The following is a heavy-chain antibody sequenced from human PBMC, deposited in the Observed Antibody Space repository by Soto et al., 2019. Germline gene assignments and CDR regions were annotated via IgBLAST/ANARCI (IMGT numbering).Heavy chain of an antibody. CDR3: AKDPCSGGSCYSVWFDP. CDR2: ISGSGGST. J-gene: IGHJ5*02. V-gene: IGHV3-23*01. D-gene: IGHD2-15*01. Sequence: EVQLLESGGGLVQPGGSLRLSCAASGFTFSSYAMSWVRQAPGKGLEWVSAISGSGGSTYYADSVKGRLTISRDNCKNTLSLQMNSLRAEDTAVYYCAKDPCSGGSCYSVWFDPWGQGTLVTVSS. CDR1: GFTFSSYA.